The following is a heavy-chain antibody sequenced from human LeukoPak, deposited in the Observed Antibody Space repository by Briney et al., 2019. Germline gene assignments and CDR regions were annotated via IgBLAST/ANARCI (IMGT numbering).Heavy chain of an antibody. J-gene: IGHJ4*02. D-gene: IGHD6-19*01. Sequence: AEPLSLTCSVSGGPISNSDYYWAWIRQPPGKGLDWIGSIYWTGSSYYNPSLKSRVTMSVDTSKNQFSLKLTSVTAADTAVYYCARQVLSSGEPKNIDYWGQGILVTVSS. CDR1: GGPISNSDYY. V-gene: IGHV4-39*01. CDR2: IYWTGSS. CDR3: ARQVLSSGEPKNIDY.